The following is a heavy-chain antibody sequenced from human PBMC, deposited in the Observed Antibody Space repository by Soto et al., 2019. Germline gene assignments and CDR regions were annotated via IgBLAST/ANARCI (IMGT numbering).Heavy chain of an antibody. CDR1: GYTFTSYG. CDR3: ARQIYDSDTGPNFQYYFDS. Sequence: GASVKVSCKASGYTFTSYGISWVRQAPGQGLEWMGWISAYNGNTNYAQKLQGRVTMTTDTSTSTAYMELRSLRSEDTALYYCARQIYDSDTGPNFQYYFDSWGQGTPVTVSS. J-gene: IGHJ4*02. V-gene: IGHV1-18*01. CDR2: ISAYNGNT. D-gene: IGHD3-22*01.